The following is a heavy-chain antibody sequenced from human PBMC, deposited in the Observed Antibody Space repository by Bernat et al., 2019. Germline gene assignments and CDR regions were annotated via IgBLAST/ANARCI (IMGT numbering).Heavy chain of an antibody. CDR3: ARDLTIFEGIIMDDAFDI. CDR2: ISYDGSKK. Sequence: QVQLVESGGGVVKPGRSLRLSCAASGFTFRSYTMHWVRQAPGKGLEWVAIISYDGSKKYYADSVRGRFTISRDNSKNTLYLQMNSLRAEDTAVYYCARDLTIFEGIIMDDAFDIWGQGTMVTVSS. CDR1: GFTFRSYT. J-gene: IGHJ3*02. D-gene: IGHD3-3*01. V-gene: IGHV3-30*01.